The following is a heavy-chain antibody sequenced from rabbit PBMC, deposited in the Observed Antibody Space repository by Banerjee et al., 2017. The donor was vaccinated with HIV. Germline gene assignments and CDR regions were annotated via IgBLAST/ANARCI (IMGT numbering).Heavy chain of an antibody. Sequence: QSLEESGGDLVKPGASLTLTCTASGFSFSSSYYMCWVRQAPGRGLEWIACIYAASSDSTYYASWAKGRFTISDASSTTVTLEMTSLTAADTATYFCASGSYDDSGNWDGFDPWGPGTLVTVS. CDR1: GFSFSSSYY. J-gene: IGHJ2*01. CDR3: ASGSYDDSGNWDGFDP. CDR2: IYAASSDST. V-gene: IGHV1S40*01. D-gene: IGHD2-1*01.